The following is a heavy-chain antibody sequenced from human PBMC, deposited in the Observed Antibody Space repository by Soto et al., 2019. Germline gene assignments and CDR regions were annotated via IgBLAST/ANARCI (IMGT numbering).Heavy chain of an antibody. CDR2: INPSGGTT. Sequence: ASVKVSCKASGYTFSSYDMHWVRQAPGQGLEWMGIINPSGGTTSYAQKFQGRVTMTRDTSTSTVYMELSSLRSEDTAVYYCAGGYYYGSGSYASPRMDVWGQGTTVTVSS. CDR1: GYTFSSYD. J-gene: IGHJ6*02. D-gene: IGHD3-10*01. CDR3: AGGYYYGSGSYASPRMDV. V-gene: IGHV1-46*01.